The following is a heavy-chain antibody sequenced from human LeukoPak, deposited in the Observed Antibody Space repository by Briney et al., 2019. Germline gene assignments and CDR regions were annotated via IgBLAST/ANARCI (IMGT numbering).Heavy chain of an antibody. J-gene: IGHJ4*02. Sequence: SQTLSLTCTVSGGSLRSAGGYWSWIRQQPGKGLEWIGYIYHSGTTYYNPSLKSRVTISVDTSKNQLSLKLSSVTAADTAVYYCAREETGRFGEVLSPGDYWGQGTLVTVSS. CDR1: GGSLRSAGGY. CDR3: AREETGRFGEVLSPGDY. V-gene: IGHV4-31*03. D-gene: IGHD3-16*01. CDR2: IYHSGTT.